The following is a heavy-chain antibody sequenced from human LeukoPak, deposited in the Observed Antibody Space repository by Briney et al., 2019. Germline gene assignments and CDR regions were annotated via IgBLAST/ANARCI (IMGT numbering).Heavy chain of an antibody. D-gene: IGHD3-10*01. V-gene: IGHV1-18*01. CDR3: ARDLIRMVRGGRPRGNTFGFDP. CDR1: GYTFTSYG. CDR2: ISAYNGNT. J-gene: IGHJ5*02. Sequence: ASVKVSCKASGYTFTSYGISWVRQAPGQGLEWMGWISAYNGNTNYAQKLQGRVTMTTDTSTSTAYMELRSLRSDDTAVYYCARDLIRMVRGGRPRGNTFGFDPWGQGTLVTVSS.